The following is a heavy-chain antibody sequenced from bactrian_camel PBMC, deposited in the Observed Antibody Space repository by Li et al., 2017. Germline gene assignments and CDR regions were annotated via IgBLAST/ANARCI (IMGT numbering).Heavy chain of an antibody. Sequence: HVQLVESGGGLVQAGGSLRLSCTVSGLSFGQCAMNWFRQAPGKEREAVAFLDSDGSSRYADSVKGRFTTSQDGAKNTFYLEMNDLKPEDTGMYYCAAGYGNASPNYWGQGTQVTVS. CDR1: GLSFGQCA. CDR2: LDSDGSS. J-gene: IGHJ4*01. D-gene: IGHD5*01. V-gene: IGHV3S63*01. CDR3: AAGYGNASPNY.